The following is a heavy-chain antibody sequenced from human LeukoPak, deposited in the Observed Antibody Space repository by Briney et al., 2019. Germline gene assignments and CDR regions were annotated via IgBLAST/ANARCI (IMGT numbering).Heavy chain of an antibody. Sequence: GGSLRLSCSVSGFTFSTYVMHWVRQAPGKGLGYVSAIGSNGDNTYYADSVKGRFTISRDNSKNTLYLQMSSLRADDTAVYYCVRGTGYWGQGTLVTVSS. CDR1: GFTFSTYV. V-gene: IGHV3-64D*06. CDR2: IGSNGDNT. CDR3: VRGTGY. J-gene: IGHJ4*02.